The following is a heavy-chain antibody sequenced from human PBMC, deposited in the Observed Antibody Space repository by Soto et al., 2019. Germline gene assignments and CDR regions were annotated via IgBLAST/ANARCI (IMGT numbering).Heavy chain of an antibody. CDR2: IYYSGST. V-gene: IGHV4-39*01. CDR3: ATQWGSYYYDSSGYYYDWPSRRYGMDV. J-gene: IGHJ6*02. Sequence: PSETLSLTCTVSGGSISSSSYYWGWIRQPPGKGLEWIGSIYYSGSTYYNPSLKSRVTISLDTSKNQFSLKLSSVTAADTAVYYCATQWGSYYYDSSGYYYDWPSRRYGMDVWGQGTTVTVSS. CDR1: GGSISSSSYY. D-gene: IGHD3-22*01.